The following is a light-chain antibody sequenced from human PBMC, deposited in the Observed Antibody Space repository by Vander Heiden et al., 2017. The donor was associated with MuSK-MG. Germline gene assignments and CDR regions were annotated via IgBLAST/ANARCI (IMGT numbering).Light chain of an antibody. CDR1: QSVSTN. CDR3: QQYNDWPWT. CDR2: GAF. J-gene: IGKJ1*01. Sequence: ELVMTQSPATLSVSPGERATLSCRASQSVSTNLAWYQHRPGQPPRLLIYGAFTRATGVAGRFSGSASGTDFTLTISSLQSEDFALYYCQQYNDWPWTFGQGTKVEIK. V-gene: IGKV3-15*01.